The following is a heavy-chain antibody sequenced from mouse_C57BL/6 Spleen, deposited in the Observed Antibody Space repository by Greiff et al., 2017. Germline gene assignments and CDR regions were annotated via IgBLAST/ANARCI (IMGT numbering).Heavy chain of an antibody. J-gene: IGHJ2*01. D-gene: IGHD1-1*01. CDR1: GYTFTDYY. CDR2: INPNNGGT. Sequence: VQLQQSGPELVKPGASVKISCKASGYTFTDYYMNWVKQSHGKSLEWIGDINPNNGGTSYNQKFKGKATLTVDKSSSTAYMELRSLTSEDSAVYYCARGNVLRYWGQGTTLTVSS. CDR3: ARGNVLRY. V-gene: IGHV1-26*01.